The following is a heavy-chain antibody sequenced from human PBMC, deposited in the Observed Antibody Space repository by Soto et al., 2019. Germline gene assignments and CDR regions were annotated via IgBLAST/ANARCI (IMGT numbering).Heavy chain of an antibody. CDR3: VPERTGTGCSDY. CDR2: TDHDTGNT. D-gene: IGHD2-2*01. Sequence: AGVKVSCNASGHTFSGHHMHWVRHAREHGLEWMTYTDHDTGNTASSQKIQGRVTTSKDTSFTTAYMDLSGLGYDDTALYYCVPERTGTGCSDYWGQGTRVTVSS. J-gene: IGHJ4*02. CDR1: GHTFSGHH. V-gene: IGHV1-2*02.